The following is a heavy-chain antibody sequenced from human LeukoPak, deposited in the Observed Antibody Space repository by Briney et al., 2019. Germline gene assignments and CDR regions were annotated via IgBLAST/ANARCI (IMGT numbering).Heavy chain of an antibody. Sequence: SETLSLTCTVSGDSISTSSYYWGWIRQPPGKGLEWIGSVYYSGSTYYNPSLKSRVTISVDTSKNQFSLRLSSVTAADTAVYYCARELKGQLRSYYYYHMDVWGKGTTVTVSS. CDR2: VYYSGST. CDR1: GDSISTSSYY. D-gene: IGHD2-2*01. CDR3: ARELKGQLRSYYYYHMDV. V-gene: IGHV4-39*07. J-gene: IGHJ6*03.